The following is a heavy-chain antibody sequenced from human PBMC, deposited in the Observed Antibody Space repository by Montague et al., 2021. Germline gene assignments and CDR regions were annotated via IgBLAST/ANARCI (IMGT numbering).Heavy chain of an antibody. CDR2: IYYSGNS. D-gene: IGHD6-13*01. V-gene: IGHV4-39*07. J-gene: IGHJ5*02. CDR1: GASITSNIYY. CDR3: ARVFSSWYVGWFDP. Sequence: SETLSLTCTVSGASITSNIYYWGWIRQSPGKGLEWIGGIYYSGNSFYQPSLKSRITMAVDTSKNQFSLKLSSVTAADTAIYYCARVFSSWYVGWFDPWSQGTLVTVSS.